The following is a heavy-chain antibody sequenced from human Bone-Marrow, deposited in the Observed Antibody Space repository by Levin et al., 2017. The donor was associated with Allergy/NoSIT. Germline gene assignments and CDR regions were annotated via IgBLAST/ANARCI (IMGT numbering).Heavy chain of an antibody. V-gene: IGHV1-2*02. CDR3: AWGLLDWGLGPGESDF. CDR2: INPNSGGT. J-gene: IGHJ4*02. D-gene: IGHD3/OR15-3a*01. Sequence: ASVKVSCKTSEYIFSGYSMHWVRQAPGQGLEWMGWINPNSGGTKYAQKFQGRLTMTTDTSIWTAYMELSRLKSDDTAVYYCAWGLLDWGLGPGESDFWGQGTLVTVSS. CDR1: EYIFSGYS.